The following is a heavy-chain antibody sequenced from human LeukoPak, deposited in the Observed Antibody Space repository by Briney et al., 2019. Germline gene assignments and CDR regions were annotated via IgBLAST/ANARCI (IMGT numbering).Heavy chain of an antibody. J-gene: IGHJ5*02. CDR3: ASLGHDYGDYVRNWFDP. Sequence: SVKVSCKASGGTFSSYAISWVRQAPGQGLEWMGGIIPIFGTANYAQKFQGRVTITADESTSTAYMELSSLRSGDTAVYYCASLGHDYGDYVRNWFDPWGQGTLVTVSS. CDR1: GGTFSSYA. CDR2: IIPIFGTA. D-gene: IGHD4-17*01. V-gene: IGHV1-69*13.